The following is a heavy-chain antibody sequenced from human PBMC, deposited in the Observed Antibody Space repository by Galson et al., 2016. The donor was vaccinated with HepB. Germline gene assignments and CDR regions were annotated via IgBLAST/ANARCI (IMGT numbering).Heavy chain of an antibody. CDR2: IRSRSSTI. Sequence: SLRLSCAASGFTFSRYSMNWVRQAPGKGLEWVSHIRSRSSTIYYADSVRGRFTISRDNTKNSLYLQMNSLRDEDTAVYYCTTETLDTATWETPSFDYWGQGALVTVSS. CDR3: TTETLDTATWETPSFDY. J-gene: IGHJ4*02. V-gene: IGHV3-48*02. D-gene: IGHD5-18*01. CDR1: GFTFSRYS.